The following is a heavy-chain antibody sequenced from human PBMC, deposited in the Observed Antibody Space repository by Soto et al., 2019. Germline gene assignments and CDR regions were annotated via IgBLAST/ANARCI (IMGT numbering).Heavy chain of an antibody. Sequence: SETLSLTCTVSGGSISSGDYYWSWIRQPPGKGLEWIGYIYYSGSTYYNPPLKSRVTISVDTSKNQFSLKLSSVTAADTAVYYCARDHYVYDILTGYGYYYGMDVWGQGTTVTVS. J-gene: IGHJ6*02. D-gene: IGHD3-9*01. CDR1: GGSISSGDYY. V-gene: IGHV4-30-4*01. CDR2: IYYSGST. CDR3: ARDHYVYDILTGYGYYYGMDV.